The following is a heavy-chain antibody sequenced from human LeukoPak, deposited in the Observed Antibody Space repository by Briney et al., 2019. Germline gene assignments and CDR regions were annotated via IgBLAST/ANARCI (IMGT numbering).Heavy chain of an antibody. CDR2: IYHSGST. CDR3: ARMRGYYDSSGLRPYYFDY. Sequence: SETLSLTCTVSGGSISSGGYYWSWIRQPPGKGLEWIGYIYHSGSTYYNPSLKSRVTISVDRSKNQFSLRLSSVTAADTAVYYCARMRGYYDSSGLRPYYFDYWGQGTLVTVSS. D-gene: IGHD3-22*01. V-gene: IGHV4-30-2*01. CDR1: GGSISSGGYY. J-gene: IGHJ4*02.